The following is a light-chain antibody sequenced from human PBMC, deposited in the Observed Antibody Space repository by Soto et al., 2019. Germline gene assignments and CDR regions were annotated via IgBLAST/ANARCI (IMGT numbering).Light chain of an antibody. V-gene: IGKV3-15*01. CDR1: QNVGSS. CDR3: QQYTTWHPSLN. J-gene: IGKJ4*01. Sequence: EIVMTQSPATLSVSPGERATLSCRASQNVGSSLAWYQQKPGQAPRLLIYGASARFTGIPARFSGSGSGTEFTLTISSLQSEDFAVYYCQQYTTWHPSLNFGGGTKVEI. CDR2: GAS.